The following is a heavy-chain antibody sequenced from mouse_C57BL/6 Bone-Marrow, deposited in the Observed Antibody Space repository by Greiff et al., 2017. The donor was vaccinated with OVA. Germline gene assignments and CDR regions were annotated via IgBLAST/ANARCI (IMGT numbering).Heavy chain of an antibody. Sequence: EVKLLESGEGLVKPGGSLKLSCAASGFTFSSYAMSWVRQTPEKRLEWVAYISSGGDYIYYADTVKGRFTISRDNARNTLYLQMSSLQSEDTAMYYCTRGTTVVGYYFDYWGQGTTLTVSS. CDR3: TRGTTVVGYYFDY. CDR2: ISSGGDYI. D-gene: IGHD1-1*01. CDR1: GFTFSSYA. V-gene: IGHV5-9-1*02. J-gene: IGHJ2*01.